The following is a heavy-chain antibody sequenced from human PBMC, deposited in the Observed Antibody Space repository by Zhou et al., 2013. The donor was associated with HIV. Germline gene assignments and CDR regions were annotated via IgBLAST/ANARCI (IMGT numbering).Heavy chain of an antibody. J-gene: IGHJ4*02. CDR2: IIPILGIA. CDR3: ARDLAGSGSSRYDY. CDR1: GGTFSSYA. Sequence: QVQLVQSGAEVKKPGSSVKVSCKASGGTFSSYAISWVRQAPGQGLEWMGRIIPILGIANYAQKFQGRVTITADKSTSTAYMELSSLRSEDTAVYYCARDLAGSGSSRYDYWGQGTLVTVSS. D-gene: IGHD3-10*01. V-gene: IGHV1-69*04.